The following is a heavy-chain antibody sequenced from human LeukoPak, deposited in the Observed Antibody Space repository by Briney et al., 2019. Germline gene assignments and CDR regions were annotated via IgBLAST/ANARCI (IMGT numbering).Heavy chain of an antibody. J-gene: IGHJ6*03. CDR2: IYTSGRP. Sequence: PSETLSLTCTVSGGSTSSYYWSWIRQPPGKGLECIGYIYTSGRPNYNPSLKSRVTISVDTSKNQFSLKLSSVTAADTAVYYCARVGYCSGGSCYMDYYYYMDVWGKGTTVTVSS. CDR1: GGSTSSYY. V-gene: IGHV4-4*09. CDR3: ARVGYCSGGSCYMDYYYYMDV. D-gene: IGHD2-15*01.